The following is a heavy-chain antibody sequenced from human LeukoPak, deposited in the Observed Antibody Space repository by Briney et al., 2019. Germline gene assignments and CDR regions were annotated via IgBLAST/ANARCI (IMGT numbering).Heavy chain of an antibody. CDR3: ARLIAVAGPNWFDP. CDR2: ISGSGGST. Sequence: GGSLRLSCAASGFTFSNFAMSWVRQAPGKGLEWVSAISGSGGSTYYADSVKGRFTISRDNSKNTLYLQMNSLRAEDTAVYYCARLIAVAGPNWFDPWGQGTLVTVSS. CDR1: GFTFSNFA. V-gene: IGHV3-23*01. J-gene: IGHJ5*02. D-gene: IGHD6-19*01.